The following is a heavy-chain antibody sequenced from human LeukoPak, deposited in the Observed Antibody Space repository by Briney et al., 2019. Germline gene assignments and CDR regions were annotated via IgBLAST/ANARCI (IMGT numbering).Heavy chain of an antibody. J-gene: IGHJ5*02. CDR3: ARAPYSSSVHWFDP. V-gene: IGHV4-4*07. Sequence: SETLSLTCTVSGGSISSYYWSWIRQPAGKGLEWIGRIYTGGSTNYNPSLKSRVTMSVDTSKNQFSLKLSSVTAADTAVYYCARAPYSSSVHWFDPWGQGTLVTVSS. CDR1: GGSISSYY. CDR2: IYTGGST. D-gene: IGHD6-6*01.